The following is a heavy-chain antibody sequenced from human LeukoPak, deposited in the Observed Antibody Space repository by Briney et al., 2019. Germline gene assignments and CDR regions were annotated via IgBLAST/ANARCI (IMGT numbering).Heavy chain of an antibody. D-gene: IGHD6-13*01. J-gene: IGHJ6*02. Sequence: GSLELSCAASGFTFSDYYMSWSRQAPGKGLEWVSYISSSGSTIYYAVSVKGRFTISKDNAKNSLYLQMNSLRAEDTAVYYCARAVGSSSGAAAGTPYYYYGMDVWGQGTTVTVSS. CDR1: GFTFSDYY. V-gene: IGHV3-11*01. CDR2: ISSSGSTI. CDR3: ARAVGSSSGAAAGTPYYYYGMDV.